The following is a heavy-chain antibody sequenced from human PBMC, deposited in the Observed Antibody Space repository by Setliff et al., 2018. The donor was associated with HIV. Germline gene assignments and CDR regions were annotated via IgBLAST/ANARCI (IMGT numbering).Heavy chain of an antibody. J-gene: IGHJ6*03. CDR1: GGSISSGSYY. Sequence: TSETLSLTCTVSGGSISSGSYYWSWIRQPAGKGLEWIGHIYTSGSTNYNPSLKSRVTIGVDTSKNQFSLKLTSVTAADAAVYYCARRRPPPSGLYSAYYMDVWGTGTTVTVSS. CDR3: ARRRPPPSGLYSAYYMDV. V-gene: IGHV4-61*09. CDR2: IYTSGST. D-gene: IGHD1-26*01.